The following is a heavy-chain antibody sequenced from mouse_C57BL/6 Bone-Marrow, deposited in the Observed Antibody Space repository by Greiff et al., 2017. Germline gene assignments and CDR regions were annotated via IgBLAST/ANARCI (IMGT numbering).Heavy chain of an antibody. Sequence: VQLQQSGAELVRPGASVKLSCTASGFNIQDDYMHWVKQRPEQGLEWIGWIDPENGDTEYASKFQGKATISADPSSNTASLQLSSLTSEDTAVYYCLMTTGVATPYWGQGTLVTVSA. V-gene: IGHV14-4*01. CDR2: IDPENGDT. D-gene: IGHD1-1*01. CDR3: LMTTGVATPY. CDR1: GFNIQDDY. J-gene: IGHJ3*01.